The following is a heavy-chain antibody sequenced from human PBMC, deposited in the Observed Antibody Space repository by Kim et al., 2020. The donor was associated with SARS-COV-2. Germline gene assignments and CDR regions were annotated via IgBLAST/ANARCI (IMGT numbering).Heavy chain of an antibody. J-gene: IGHJ5*02. CDR3: ARPMTNGDRWFDP. D-gene: IGHD7-27*01. Sequence: SETLSLTCAVYGGSFSGYYWSWIRQPPGKGLEWIGEINHSGSTNYNPSLKSRVTISVDTSKNQFSLKLSSVTAADTAVYYCARPMTNGDRWFDPWGQGTLVTVSS. V-gene: IGHV4-34*01. CDR1: GGSFSGYY. CDR2: INHSGST.